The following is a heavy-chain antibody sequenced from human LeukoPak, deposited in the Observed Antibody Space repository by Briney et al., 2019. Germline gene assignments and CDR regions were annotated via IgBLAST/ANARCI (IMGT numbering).Heavy chain of an antibody. CDR3: ATTRSNWNYLY. Sequence: ASVKVSCRASGYTFTSYGISWVRQAPGQGLEWMGWISAYNGNTNYAQKLQGRVTMTTDTSTSTAYMELRSLRSDDTAVYYCATTRSNWNYLYWGQGTLVTVSS. CDR2: ISAYNGNT. D-gene: IGHD1-7*01. V-gene: IGHV1-18*01. CDR1: GYTFTSYG. J-gene: IGHJ4*02.